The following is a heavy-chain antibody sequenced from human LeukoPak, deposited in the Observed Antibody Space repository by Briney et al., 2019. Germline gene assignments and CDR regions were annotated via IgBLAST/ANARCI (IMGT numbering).Heavy chain of an antibody. CDR3: ARRGTMIRGVM. CDR1: GFTFSSYS. V-gene: IGHV3-23*01. CDR2: TDGTGGDS. J-gene: IGHJ4*02. Sequence: GGSLRLSCAASGFTFSSYSMSWVRQTPGKRLEWVASTDGTGGDSYYADAVKGRFTISRDDSRDTLYLQMNSLKASDTAMYYCARRGTMIRGVMWGQGTLVTVSS. D-gene: IGHD3-10*01.